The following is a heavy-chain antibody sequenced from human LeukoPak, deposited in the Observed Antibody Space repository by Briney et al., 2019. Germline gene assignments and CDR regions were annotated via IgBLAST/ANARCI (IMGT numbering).Heavy chain of an antibody. CDR2: INPNSGDT. V-gene: IGHV1-2*06. CDR1: RYTLTGYY. CDR3: ARGPRWDPHFDY. J-gene: IGHJ4*02. D-gene: IGHD1-26*01. Sequence: ASVKVSCKASRYTLTGYYMHWVRQAPGQGLEWMGRINPNSGDTNSAQKFQGRVTMTRDTSISTAYMELSRLRSDDTAVYYCARGPRWDPHFDYWGQGTLVTVSS.